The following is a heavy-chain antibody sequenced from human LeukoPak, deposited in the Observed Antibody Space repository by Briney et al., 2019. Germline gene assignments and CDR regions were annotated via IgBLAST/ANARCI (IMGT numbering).Heavy chain of an antibody. CDR1: GDSISSDDYC. J-gene: IGHJ4*02. Sequence: SQTLSLTCSVTGDSISSDDYCWTWIRQPPGKGLEWIGYIYYSGSTYYNPSLKGRVTLSVDTSKNQFSLNLRSVTAADTAVYYCARDGRPIVGVIDYWGQGILVTVSS. CDR2: IYYSGST. D-gene: IGHD1-26*01. CDR3: ARDGRPIVGVIDY. V-gene: IGHV4-30-4*01.